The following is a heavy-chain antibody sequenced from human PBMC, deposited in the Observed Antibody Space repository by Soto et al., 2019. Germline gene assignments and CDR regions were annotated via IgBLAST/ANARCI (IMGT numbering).Heavy chain of an antibody. D-gene: IGHD3-16*01. J-gene: IGHJ6*02. CDR3: AREGVRGMDV. CDR1: EYTFTTYS. CDR2: INPTSSTT. Sequence: ASVKVSCKASEYTFTTYSLHWVRQAPGQGLEWMGIINPTSSTTSDAQKFQGRVTMTRDMSTSTVYMELSSLRSEDTAVYYCAREGVRGMDVWGQGTTVTVSS. V-gene: IGHV1-46*01.